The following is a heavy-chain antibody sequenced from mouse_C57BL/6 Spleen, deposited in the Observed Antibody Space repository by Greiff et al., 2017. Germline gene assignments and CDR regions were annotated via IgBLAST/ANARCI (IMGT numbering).Heavy chain of an antibody. CDR3: ARFYYGSSRSDAMGY. Sequence: QVQLQQSGPELVKPGASVKISCKASGYAFSSSWMNWVKQRPGRGLEWIGRIYPGDGDTNYNGKFKGKATLTADKSSSTADIQLSSLTSEGSAVYFCARFYYGSSRSDAMGYWGQGTSVTVSS. CDR2: IYPGDGDT. D-gene: IGHD1-1*01. CDR1: GYAFSSSW. J-gene: IGHJ4*01. V-gene: IGHV1-82*01.